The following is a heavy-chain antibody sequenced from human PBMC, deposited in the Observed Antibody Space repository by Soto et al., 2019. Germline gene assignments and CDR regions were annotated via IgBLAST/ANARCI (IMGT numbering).Heavy chain of an antibody. Sequence: PGGSLRLSCAASGFTFISYAMSWVLQAPWKGLEWVSAISGSGGSTYYADSVKGRFTTSRDNSKNTLYLQMNSLRAEDTAVYYCAKDRGSRYSGYDGYWFDPWGQGTLVTVSS. CDR2: ISGSGGST. J-gene: IGHJ5*02. CDR1: GFTFISYA. D-gene: IGHD5-12*01. CDR3: AKDRGSRYSGYDGYWFDP. V-gene: IGHV3-23*01.